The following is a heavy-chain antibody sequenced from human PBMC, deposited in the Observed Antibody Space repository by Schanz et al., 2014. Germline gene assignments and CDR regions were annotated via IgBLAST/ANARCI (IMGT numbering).Heavy chain of an antibody. J-gene: IGHJ4*02. CDR1: GGTFSTYP. CDR3: ARGRGVYDY. D-gene: IGHD2-8*01. Sequence: QVQLVQSGAEVKKPGSSMKVSCKASGGTFSTYPINWLRQAPGQGLEWMGKIIPVLNIATYAQRFQGRVSITADTSTNTAYMELNSLTAEDAAVHYCARGRGVYDYWGQGTLVTVSS. CDR2: IIPVLNIA. V-gene: IGHV1-69*02.